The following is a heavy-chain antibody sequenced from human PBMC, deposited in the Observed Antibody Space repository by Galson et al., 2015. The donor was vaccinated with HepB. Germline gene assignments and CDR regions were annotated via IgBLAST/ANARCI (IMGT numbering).Heavy chain of an antibody. D-gene: IGHD3-3*01. J-gene: IGHJ2*01. CDR2: IRSKAYGGTT. Sequence: SLRLSCAASGFTLGDYAMSWFRQAPGKGLEWVGFIRSKAYGGTTEYAASVKGRFTISRDDSKSIAYLQMNSLKTEDTAVYYCTRDKAHHDFWSGYWGSRWYFDLWGRGTLVTVSS. V-gene: IGHV3-49*03. CDR1: GFTLGDYA. CDR3: TRDKAHHDFWSGYWGSRWYFDL.